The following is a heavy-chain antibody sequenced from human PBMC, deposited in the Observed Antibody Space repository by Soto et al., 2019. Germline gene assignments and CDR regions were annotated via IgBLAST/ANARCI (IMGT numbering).Heavy chain of an antibody. V-gene: IGHV3-21*01. Sequence: SLRLSCAASGFTFSFSSMNWVRQAPGKGLEWVSSISSSSDYIYYADSVKGRFTVSRDNAKNALYLQMNSLRAEDTAVYYCARDGSGWSRDCWGQGTLVTVSS. CDR3: ARDGSGWSRDC. CDR1: GFTFSFSS. J-gene: IGHJ4*02. CDR2: ISSSSDYI. D-gene: IGHD6-19*01.